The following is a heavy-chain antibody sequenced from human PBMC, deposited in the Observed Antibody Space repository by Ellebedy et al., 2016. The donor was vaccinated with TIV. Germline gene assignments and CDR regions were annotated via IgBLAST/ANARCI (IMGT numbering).Heavy chain of an antibody. CDR2: ISSSSLSK. J-gene: IGHJ6*02. D-gene: IGHD2-2*01. V-gene: IGHV3-48*01. Sequence: PGGSLRLSCAVSGLTFSSYSMNWVRQAPGKGLEWVSYISSSSLSKYYADSVKGRFTISRENAENSLYLQMDSLRAEDTAVYYCASSRPHYQYYGMDVWGQGTTVTVSS. CDR3: ASSRPHYQYYGMDV. CDR1: GLTFSSYS.